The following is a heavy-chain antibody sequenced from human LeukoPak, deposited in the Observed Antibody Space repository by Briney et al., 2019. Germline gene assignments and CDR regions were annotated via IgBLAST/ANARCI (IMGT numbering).Heavy chain of an antibody. V-gene: IGHV3-48*03. CDR2: ISRTGSNT. D-gene: IGHD1-26*01. Sequence: GGSLRLSCAASEFTFSSYEMNWVRQAPGKGLEWVSYISRTGSNTYYADSVKGRFTISRDNAKNSLYLQMNSLRAEDTAVYYCARSTTINSVDYWGQGTPVTVSS. CDR1: EFTFSSYE. J-gene: IGHJ4*02. CDR3: ARSTTINSVDY.